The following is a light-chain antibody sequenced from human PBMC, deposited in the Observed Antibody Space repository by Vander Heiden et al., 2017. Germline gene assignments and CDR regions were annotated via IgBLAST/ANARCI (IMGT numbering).Light chain of an antibody. CDR2: AAS. CDR1: QGISNY. Sequence: DIQMTQSPSSPSASVAHRVTITCRASQGISNYLAWYQQNPGKVPKLLISAASTLQSEVPSRFSGSGTWTGFTLTISSLQPEDVATYYCQKDNRAPITCGGGTKVEIK. CDR3: QKDNRAPIT. J-gene: IGKJ4*01. V-gene: IGKV1-27*01.